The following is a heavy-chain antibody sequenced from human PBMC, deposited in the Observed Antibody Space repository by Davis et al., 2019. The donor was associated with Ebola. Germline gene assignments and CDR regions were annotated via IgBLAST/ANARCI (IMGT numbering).Heavy chain of an antibody. CDR2: IYYSGST. D-gene: IGHD3-10*01. V-gene: IGHV4-59*01. CDR3: ARDSPYYGSGSYSWYFDL. J-gene: IGHJ2*01. Sequence: MPSETLSLTCTVSGGYISSYYWSWIRQPPGKGLEWIGYIYYSGSTNYNPSLKSRVTISVDTSKNQFSLKLSSVTAADTAVYYCARDSPYYGSGSYSWYFDLWGRGTLVTVSS. CDR1: GGYISSYY.